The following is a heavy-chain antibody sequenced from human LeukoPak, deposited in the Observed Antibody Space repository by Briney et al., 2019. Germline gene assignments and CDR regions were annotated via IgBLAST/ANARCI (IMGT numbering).Heavy chain of an antibody. Sequence: GGSLRLSCAASGFTFSSYAMHWVRQAPGKGLEGVADISYDGSNKYYADSVKGRFTISRDNSKNPLYLQMNSLRAEDTAVYYCARGTYYYDSSGYYPGYDIWGQGTMVTVSS. CDR1: GFTFSSYA. D-gene: IGHD3-22*01. V-gene: IGHV3-30-3*01. CDR2: ISYDGSNK. CDR3: ARGTYYYDSSGYYPGYDI. J-gene: IGHJ3*02.